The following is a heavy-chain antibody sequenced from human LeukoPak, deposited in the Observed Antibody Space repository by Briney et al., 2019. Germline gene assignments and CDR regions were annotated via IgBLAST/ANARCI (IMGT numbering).Heavy chain of an antibody. CDR2: INPSGGTT. J-gene: IGHJ3*02. V-gene: IGHV1-46*01. CDR3: ARQRGGQYEDGFDI. CDR1: GYTFSSSY. Sequence: ASVKVSCKASGYTFSSSYMHWVRQAPGQGLEWMGIINPSGGTTIYAQRFQGRVTMTRDTSTSTVYMELSGLRYEDTAVYYCARQRGGQYEDGFDIWGQRTMVTVSS. D-gene: IGHD2-8*01.